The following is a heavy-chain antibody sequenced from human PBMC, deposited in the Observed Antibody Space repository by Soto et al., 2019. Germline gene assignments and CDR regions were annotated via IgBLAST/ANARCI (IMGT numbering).Heavy chain of an antibody. CDR2: ISAYNGNT. CDR3: ARRVGNWSYKLNNWFDP. CDR1: GYTFTSYG. V-gene: IGHV1-18*01. D-gene: IGHD1-7*01. J-gene: IGHJ5*02. Sequence: ASVKVSCKASGYTFTSYGISWVRQAPGQGLEWMGWISAYNGNTNYAQKLQGRVTMTTDTSTSTAYMELRSLRSDDTAVYYCARRVGNWSYKLNNWFDPWGQGTLVTVSS.